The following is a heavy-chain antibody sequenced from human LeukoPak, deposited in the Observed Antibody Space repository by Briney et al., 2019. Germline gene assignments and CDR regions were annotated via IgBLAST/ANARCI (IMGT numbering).Heavy chain of an antibody. CDR1: GGSISSGGYS. CDR3: ARVNGGSDAFDI. D-gene: IGHD4-23*01. J-gene: IGHJ3*02. Sequence: SQTLSLTCAVSGGSISSGGYSWSWIRQPPGKGLEWIGYIYHSGSTYYNPSLKSRVTISVDTSKNQFSLKLSSVTAADTAVYYCARVNGGSDAFDIWGQGTMVTVSS. V-gene: IGHV4-30-2*05. CDR2: IYHSGST.